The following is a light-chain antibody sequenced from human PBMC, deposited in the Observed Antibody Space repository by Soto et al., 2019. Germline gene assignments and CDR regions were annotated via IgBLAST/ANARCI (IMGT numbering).Light chain of an antibody. Sequence: DIQMTQSPSSLSASVEDRVIITCRASQSISNHLNWYQQKPGKAPKLLIFAASSLQSGVPSRFSGSRSGPDFTLTISSLQPYDFATYYCQLSYSSPPTFGHVTKVDIK. CDR2: AAS. V-gene: IGKV1-39*01. CDR1: QSISNH. J-gene: IGKJ1*01. CDR3: QLSYSSPPT.